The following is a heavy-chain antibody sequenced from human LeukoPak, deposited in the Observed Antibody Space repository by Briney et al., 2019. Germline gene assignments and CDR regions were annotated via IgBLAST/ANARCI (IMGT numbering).Heavy chain of an antibody. CDR2: ISGSGGST. CDR3: AKGQEVPAAIAWNY. CDR1: GFTFSSYA. D-gene: IGHD2-2*02. V-gene: IGHV3-23*01. Sequence: PGGSLRLSCAASGFTFSSYAMSWVRQAPGKGLVWVSAISGSGGSTYYADSVKGRFTISRDNSKNTLYLQMNSLRAEDTAVYYCAKGQEVPAAIAWNYWGQGTLVTVSS. J-gene: IGHJ4*02.